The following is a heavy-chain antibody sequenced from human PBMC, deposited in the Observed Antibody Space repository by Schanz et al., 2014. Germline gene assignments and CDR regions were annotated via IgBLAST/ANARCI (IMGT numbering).Heavy chain of an antibody. D-gene: IGHD3-10*01. CDR3: ARVHIATYHYNSPGAFDI. CDR2: ISAYNGHT. CDR1: GYTFTSYG. J-gene: IGHJ3*02. V-gene: IGHV1-18*01. Sequence: QGQLVQSGAEVKKPGASVKVSCKASGYTFTSYGITWVRQAPGQGLEWMGWISAYNGHTTYAQKFQGRVTMTTDTSTNTAYMELRNVRYDDTAMYYCARVHIATYHYNSPGAFDIWGQGTRVTVSS.